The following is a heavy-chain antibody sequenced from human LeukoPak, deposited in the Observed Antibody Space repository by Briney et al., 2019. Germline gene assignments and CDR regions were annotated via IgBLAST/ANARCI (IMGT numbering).Heavy chain of an antibody. J-gene: IGHJ5*02. D-gene: IGHD5-18*01. Sequence: SETLSLTCSVSGGSMTGYYWSWIRQPPGKGLEWIGYAYHSGSTHYNPSLQSRVTILVDTSKQQFSLNLRSVTAADTAVYYCARGSYGFGPWGQGTLVTVPS. CDR1: GGSMTGYY. CDR2: AYHSGST. CDR3: ARGSYGFGP. V-gene: IGHV4-59*01.